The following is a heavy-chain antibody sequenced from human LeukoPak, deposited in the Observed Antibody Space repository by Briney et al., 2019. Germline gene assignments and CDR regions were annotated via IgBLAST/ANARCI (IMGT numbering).Heavy chain of an antibody. Sequence: SETLSLTCTVSGGSISSYYWSWIRQPAGKGLEWIGRIYSSGSTNYNPSLKSRVTISVDTSKNQFSLKLSSVTAADTAVYYCASPARGGFFDLWGRGTLVTVSS. V-gene: IGHV4-4*07. CDR1: GGSISSYY. CDR2: IYSSGST. D-gene: IGHD3-16*01. CDR3: ASPARGGFFDL. J-gene: IGHJ2*01.